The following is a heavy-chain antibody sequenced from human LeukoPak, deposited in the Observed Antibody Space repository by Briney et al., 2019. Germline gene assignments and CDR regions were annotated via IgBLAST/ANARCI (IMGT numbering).Heavy chain of an antibody. D-gene: IGHD1-26*01. J-gene: IGHJ3*02. CDR1: GYTLTELS. Sequence: ASVKVSCKVCGYTLTELSMHWVRQAPGKGLEWMGGFDPEDGETIYAQKFQGRVTMTEDTSTDTAYMELSSLRSEDTAVYYCATDPWGVGAHSAFDIWGQGTMVTVSS. V-gene: IGHV1-24*01. CDR2: FDPEDGET. CDR3: ATDPWGVGAHSAFDI.